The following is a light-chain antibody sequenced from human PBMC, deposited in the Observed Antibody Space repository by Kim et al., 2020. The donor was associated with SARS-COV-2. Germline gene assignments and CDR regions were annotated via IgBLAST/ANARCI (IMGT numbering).Light chain of an antibody. V-gene: IGLV3-1*01. CDR1: KLGDKY. CDR3: QAWDSSYV. CDR2: QDS. J-gene: IGLJ1*01. Sequence: SVSPGQTARIACSGDKLGDKYASWYQQKPGQSPVLVIYQDSKRPSGIPERFSGANSGNTATLTISGTQAMDEADYYCQAWDSSYVFGTGTKVTVL.